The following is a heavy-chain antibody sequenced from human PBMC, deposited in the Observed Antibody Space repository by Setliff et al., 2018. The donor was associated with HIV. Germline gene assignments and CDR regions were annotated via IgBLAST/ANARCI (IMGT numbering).Heavy chain of an antibody. CDR1: GYSVTYGYY. Sequence: SLTCAVSGYSVTYGYYWGWIRQPPGKGLEWIGSVFHSGSTYYNPSLKSRVTISVDTSKNQFSLNLSSVTAADTAIYYCARGSSTIAARPEFDPWGQGTLVTVSS. D-gene: IGHD6-6*01. J-gene: IGHJ5*02. CDR3: ARGSSTIAARPEFDP. V-gene: IGHV4-38-2*01. CDR2: VFHSGST.